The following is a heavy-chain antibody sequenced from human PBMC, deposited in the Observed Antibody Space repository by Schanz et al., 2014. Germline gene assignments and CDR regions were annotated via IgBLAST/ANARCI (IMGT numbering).Heavy chain of an antibody. CDR1: GFTFHTYD. CDR2: ISHDGHRD. V-gene: IGHV3-30-3*01. CDR3: ARENSVGHYPAVTYYIDV. D-gene: IGHD2-15*01. Sequence: VHLEESGGGVVQPGRSLRLSCAASGFTFHTYDMHWVRQAPGKGLEWVAQISHDGHRDFYADSVKGRFTVSRDNNWKTLSLQRNSLKSDDRAIYHCARENSVGHYPAVTYYIDVWGKGTTVTVSS. J-gene: IGHJ6*03.